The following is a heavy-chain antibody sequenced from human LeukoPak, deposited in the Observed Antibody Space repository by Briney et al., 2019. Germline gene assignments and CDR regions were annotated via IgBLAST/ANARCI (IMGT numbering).Heavy chain of an antibody. J-gene: IGHJ4*02. CDR3: AGTSRRYYDSWSGYFFVY. V-gene: IGHV4-34*01. Sequence: PSETLSLTCAVYGGSFSGYYWSWLRQPPGKGLEWIGEINHSGSTNYNPSLKSRVTISVDTSKNQFSLKLSSVTAADTAVYYCAGTSRRYYDSWSGYFFVYWGQGTLVTVSS. CDR1: GGSFSGYY. D-gene: IGHD3-3*01. CDR2: INHSGST.